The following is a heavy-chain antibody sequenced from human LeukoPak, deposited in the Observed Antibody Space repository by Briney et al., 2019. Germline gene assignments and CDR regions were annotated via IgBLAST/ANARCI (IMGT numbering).Heavy chain of an antibody. CDR1: GFTFSTYN. J-gene: IGHJ4*02. D-gene: IGHD6-19*01. Sequence: PGGSLRLSCAASGFTFSTYNMNWVRQAPGKGLEWVANIKQDGSEHYYVDSVMGRFTISRDNAKNSVYLQMNSLRDEDTAVYYCARLASGWYMIDYWGQGTLVTVSS. V-gene: IGHV3-7*01. CDR3: ARLASGWYMIDY. CDR2: IKQDGSEH.